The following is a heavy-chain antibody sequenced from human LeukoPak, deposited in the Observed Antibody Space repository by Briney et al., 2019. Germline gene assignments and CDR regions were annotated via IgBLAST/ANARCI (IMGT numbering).Heavy chain of an antibody. V-gene: IGHV4-59*01. CDR2: IYYSGST. Sequence: SETLSLTCTVSGGSISSYYWSWIRQPPGKGLEWIGYIYYSGSTNYNPSLKSRVTISVDTSKNQFPLKLSSVTAADTAVYYCAREPHSMKYYYGSGSLAGILDVWGKGTTVTVSS. CDR1: GGSISSYY. J-gene: IGHJ6*04. D-gene: IGHD3-10*01. CDR3: AREPHSMKYYYGSGSLAGILDV.